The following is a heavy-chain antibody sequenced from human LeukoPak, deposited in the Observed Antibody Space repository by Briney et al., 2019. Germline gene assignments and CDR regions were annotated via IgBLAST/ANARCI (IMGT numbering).Heavy chain of an antibody. CDR3: ARLSTVTTSFDY. Sequence: PSETLSLTCSVSGGSISSYYWSWIRQPAGKGLEWIGRIYTSGTTHYNPSLKSRVTMSVDTSKNQFSLKLSSVTAADTAVYYCARLSTVTTSFDYWGQGTLVTVSS. CDR2: IYTSGTT. J-gene: IGHJ4*02. D-gene: IGHD4-17*01. V-gene: IGHV4-4*07. CDR1: GGSISSYY.